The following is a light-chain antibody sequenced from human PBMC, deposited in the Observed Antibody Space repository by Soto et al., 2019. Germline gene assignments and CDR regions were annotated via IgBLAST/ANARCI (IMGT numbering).Light chain of an antibody. CDR1: SSNIGAGYD. CDR3: GGWDDSLSGPV. CDR2: GNT. Sequence: QSVLTQPPSVSGAPGQRITISCTGNSSNIGAGYDVNWYQQLPGTAPKVLIYGNTNRPSGVPDRFFGSKSGTSASLAITGLQAEDEADYYCGGWDDSLSGPVFGGGTKLTVL. J-gene: IGLJ2*01. V-gene: IGLV1-40*01.